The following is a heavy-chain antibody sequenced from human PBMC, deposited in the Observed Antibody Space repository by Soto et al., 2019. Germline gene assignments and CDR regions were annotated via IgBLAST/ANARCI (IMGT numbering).Heavy chain of an antibody. CDR1: GFTFSSYG. CDR3: AKDSFFFGSGFDY. J-gene: IGHJ4*02. CDR2: ISYDGSNK. Sequence: GGSLRLSCAASGFTFSSYGMHWVRQAPGKGLEWVAVISYDGSNKYYADSVKGRFTISRDNSKNTLYLQMNSLRAEDTAVYYCAKDSFFFGSGFDYWGQGTLVTVSS. V-gene: IGHV3-30*18. D-gene: IGHD3-3*01.